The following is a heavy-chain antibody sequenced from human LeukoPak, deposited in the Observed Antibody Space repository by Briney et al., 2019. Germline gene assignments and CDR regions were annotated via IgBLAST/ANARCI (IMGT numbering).Heavy chain of an antibody. D-gene: IGHD2-2*01. J-gene: IGHJ6*03. CDR2: INHSGST. V-gene: IGHV4-34*01. CDR1: GGSFSGYY. Sequence: SETLSLTCAVYGGSFSGYYWSWIRQPPGKGLEWIGEINHSGSTNYNPSLKSRVTIPVDTSKNQFSLKLSSVTAADTAVYYCARVYCSSTSCYYYYYMDVWGKGTTVTVSS. CDR3: ARVYCSSTSCYYYYYMDV.